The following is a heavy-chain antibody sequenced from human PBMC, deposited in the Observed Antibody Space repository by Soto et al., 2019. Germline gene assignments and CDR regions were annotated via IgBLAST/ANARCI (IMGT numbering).Heavy chain of an antibody. D-gene: IGHD3-3*01. CDR3: ARHEPYYDFWIGLNWFDP. Sequence: PSETLSLTCTVSGGSISSSSYYWGWIRQPPGKGLEWIGSIYYSGSTYYNPSLKSRVTISVDTSKNQFSLKLSSVTAADTAVYYCARHEPYYDFWIGLNWFDPWGQGTLVTVSS. V-gene: IGHV4-39*01. CDR1: GGSISSSSYY. CDR2: IYYSGST. J-gene: IGHJ5*02.